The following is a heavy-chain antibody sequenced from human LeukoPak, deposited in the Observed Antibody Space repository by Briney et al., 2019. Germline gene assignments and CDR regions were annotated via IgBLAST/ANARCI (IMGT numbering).Heavy chain of an antibody. D-gene: IGHD2-2*02. CDR3: ARVERKCSSTSCYNYYYYMDV. Sequence: ASVKVSCEASGNTFTNNGISWVRQAPGQGLEWMGRISAYNGNTNYAQKLQGRVTMTTDTSTSTAYMELRSLRSDDTAVYYCARVERKCSSTSCYNYYYYMDVWGKGTTVTISS. CDR1: GNTFTNNG. V-gene: IGHV1-18*01. CDR2: ISAYNGNT. J-gene: IGHJ6*03.